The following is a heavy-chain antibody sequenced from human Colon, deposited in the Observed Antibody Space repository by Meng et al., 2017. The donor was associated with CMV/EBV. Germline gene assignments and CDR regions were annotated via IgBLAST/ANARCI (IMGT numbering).Heavy chain of an antibody. CDR1: GFTFSSYS. CDR2: ISSSSSYI. J-gene: IGHJ4*02. CDR3: AREIYSSSSGSHFDY. V-gene: IGHV3-21*01. Sequence: GESLKISCAASGFTFSSYSMNWVRQAPGKGLEWVSSISSSSSYIYYADSVKGRFTISRDNAKNSLYLQMNSLRAEDTAVYYCAREIYSSSSGSHFDYWGQGTLVTVSS. D-gene: IGHD6-6*01.